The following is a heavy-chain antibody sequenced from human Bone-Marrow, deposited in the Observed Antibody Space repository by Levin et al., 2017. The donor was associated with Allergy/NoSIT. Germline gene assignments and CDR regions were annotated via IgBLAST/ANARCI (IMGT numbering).Heavy chain of an antibody. CDR1: GYRFTNYW. D-gene: IGHD3-22*01. CDR3: AKGSDTSGYYFDF. Sequence: GESLKISCKGSGYRFTNYWIGWVRQKPGKGLEWMGIIYPRDSYTTYSPSFEGQVTISADKSLTTAYLQWNTLQASDSAIYYCAKGSDTSGYYFDFWGQGTLVTVSS. V-gene: IGHV5-51*01. CDR2: IYPRDSYT. J-gene: IGHJ4*02.